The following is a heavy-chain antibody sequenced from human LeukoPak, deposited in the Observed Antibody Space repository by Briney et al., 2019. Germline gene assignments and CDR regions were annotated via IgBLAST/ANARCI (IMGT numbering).Heavy chain of an antibody. CDR1: GGSISSSSYY. V-gene: IGHV4-39*07. J-gene: IGHJ3*02. Sequence: SETLSLTCTVSGGSISSSSYYWGWIRQPPGKGLEWIGSIYYSGSTYYNPSLKSRVTISVDTSKNQFSLKLSSVTAADTAVYYCARQLAAALVPTVAFDIWGQGTMVTVSS. CDR2: IYYSGST. D-gene: IGHD6-13*01. CDR3: ARQLAAALVPTVAFDI.